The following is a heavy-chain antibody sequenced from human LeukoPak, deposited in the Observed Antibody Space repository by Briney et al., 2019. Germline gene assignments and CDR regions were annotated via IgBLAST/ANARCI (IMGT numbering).Heavy chain of an antibody. J-gene: IGHJ4*02. V-gene: IGHV4-59*01. CDR2: LCYNGSN. Sequence: TSSQTLSLTCPLSGGSISISYSSWIRQPPGNGLEWIGYLCYNGSNSYNPSLKSRVTMTVDTTKNHFSLKLISVIAADTTVYYCARRGSGTSPVSLWGQGTLVTVSS. CDR1: GGSISISY. D-gene: IGHD3-10*01. CDR3: ARRGSGTSPVSL.